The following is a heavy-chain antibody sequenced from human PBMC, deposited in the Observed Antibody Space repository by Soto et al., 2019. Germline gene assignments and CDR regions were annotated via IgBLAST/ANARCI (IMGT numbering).Heavy chain of an antibody. D-gene: IGHD3-3*01. CDR2: ISGSGGST. CDR3: AKGPNYDFWSGYYRYYMDV. J-gene: IGHJ6*03. Sequence: GGSLRLSCAASGFTFCSYAMSWVRRAPGKGLEWVSAISGSGGSTYCADSVKGRFTISRDNSKNTLYLQMNSLRAEDTAVYYCAKGPNYDFWSGYYRYYMDVWGKGTTVTVSS. CDR1: GFTFCSYA. V-gene: IGHV3-23*01.